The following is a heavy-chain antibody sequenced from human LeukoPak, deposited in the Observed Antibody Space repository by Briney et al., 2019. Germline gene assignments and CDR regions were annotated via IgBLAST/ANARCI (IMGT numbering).Heavy chain of an antibody. D-gene: IGHD2-2*02. CDR3: ARHCSSTSCYTSFDY. CDR2: IYYSGST. CDR1: GGSISSYY. J-gene: IGHJ4*02. Sequence: SETLSLTCTVSGGSISSYYWSWIRQPPGKGLEWIGYIYYSGSTNYNPSLKSRVTISVDTSKNQFSLKLSSVTAADAAVYYCARHCSSTSCYTSFDYWGQGTLVTVSS. V-gene: IGHV4-59*08.